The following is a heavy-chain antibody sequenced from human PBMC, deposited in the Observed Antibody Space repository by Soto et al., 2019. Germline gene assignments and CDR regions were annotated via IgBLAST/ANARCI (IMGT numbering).Heavy chain of an antibody. V-gene: IGHV1-69*01. Sequence: QVQLVQSGAEVKKPGSSVKVSCKASGGTFSSYAISWVRQAPGQGLEWMGGIIPISGTANYAQKFRGRVTITADESTSTAYMELSSLRSEDTAVYYCARSQGSSTSLEIYYYYYYGMDVWGQGTTVTVPS. J-gene: IGHJ6*02. CDR3: ARSQGSSTSLEIYYYYYYGMDV. CDR1: GGTFSSYA. CDR2: IIPISGTA. D-gene: IGHD2-2*01.